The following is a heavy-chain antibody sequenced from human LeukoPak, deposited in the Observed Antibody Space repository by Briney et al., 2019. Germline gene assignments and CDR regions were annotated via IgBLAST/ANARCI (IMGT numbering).Heavy chain of an antibody. CDR3: ARYYYDSSGYYPLFDY. J-gene: IGHJ4*02. V-gene: IGHV4-34*01. Sequence: SETLSLTCAVYGGSFSGYYWSWIRQPPGKGLEWIGEINHSGSTNYNPSLKSRVTISVDTSKNQFSLKLSSVTAADTAVYYCARYYYDSSGYYPLFDYWGQGTLVTVSS. CDR1: GGSFSGYY. CDR2: INHSGST. D-gene: IGHD3-22*01.